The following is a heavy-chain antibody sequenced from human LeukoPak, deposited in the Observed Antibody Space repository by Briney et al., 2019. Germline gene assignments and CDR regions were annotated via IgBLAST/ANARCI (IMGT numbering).Heavy chain of an antibody. CDR1: GYTFTGYY. Sequence: AAVKVSCKASGYTFTGYYMHWLRQAPGQGLEWMGWINPNSGGTNYAQKFQGRVTMTRDTSISTAYMELSRLRSDDTAVYYCASKFKVGASLDYWGQGTLVTVSS. J-gene: IGHJ4*02. V-gene: IGHV1-2*02. CDR3: ASKFKVGASLDY. D-gene: IGHD1-26*01. CDR2: INPNSGGT.